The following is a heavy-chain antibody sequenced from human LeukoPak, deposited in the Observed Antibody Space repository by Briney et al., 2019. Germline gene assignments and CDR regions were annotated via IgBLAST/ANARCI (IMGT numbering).Heavy chain of an antibody. CDR3: ARDELYCGGDCYSGFDY. Sequence: SETLSLTCTVSGGSISSYYWSWIRQPPGKGLECIGYIYHSGSTNYNPSLKSRVTISVDTSKNQFSLKLSSVTAADTAVYYCARDELYCGGDCYSGFDYWGQGTLVTVSS. CDR1: GGSISSYY. D-gene: IGHD2-21*01. V-gene: IGHV4-59*12. J-gene: IGHJ4*02. CDR2: IYHSGST.